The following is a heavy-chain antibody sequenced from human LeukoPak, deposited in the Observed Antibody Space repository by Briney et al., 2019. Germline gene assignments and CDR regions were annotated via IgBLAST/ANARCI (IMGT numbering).Heavy chain of an antibody. Sequence: GASVRVSCKASGGTFSSYAISWVRQAPGQGLEWMGGIIPIFGTANYAQKFQGRVTITADESTSTAYMELGSLRSEDTAVYYCARGPNYYYDSSGYYFDYWGQGTLVTVSS. CDR2: IIPIFGTA. V-gene: IGHV1-69*13. J-gene: IGHJ4*02. CDR1: GGTFSSYA. D-gene: IGHD3-22*01. CDR3: ARGPNYYYDSSGYYFDY.